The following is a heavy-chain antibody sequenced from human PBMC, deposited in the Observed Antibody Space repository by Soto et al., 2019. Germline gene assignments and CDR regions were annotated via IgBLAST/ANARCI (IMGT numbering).Heavy chain of an antibody. Sequence: QVQLVESGGALVKPGGSLRLSCVASGFTFSDYYMTWVRQAPGKGLECLSYISSRGSTIYYADSVKGRFTISRDNAKNTRYLHMNSLRAADTAVYYCAADAVAVAGCDRWGQGSLVTVS. J-gene: IGHJ5*02. CDR1: GFTFSDYY. CDR3: AADAVAVAGCDR. V-gene: IGHV3-11*01. CDR2: ISSRGSTI. D-gene: IGHD6-19*01.